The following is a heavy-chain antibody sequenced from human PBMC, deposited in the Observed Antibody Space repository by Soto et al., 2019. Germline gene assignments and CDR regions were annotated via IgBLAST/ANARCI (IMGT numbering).Heavy chain of an antibody. J-gene: IGHJ6*02. CDR2: IYYSGST. V-gene: IGHV4-31*03. Sequence: QVQLQESGPGLVKPSQTLSLTCTVSGGSISSGGYYWSWIRQHPGKGLEWIGYIYYSGSTYYNPSLRSRVPXXVXTCXNQFSLKLSSVTAADTAVYYCARDSTVTTPVGMDVWGQGTTVTVSS. D-gene: IGHD4-17*01. CDR1: GGSISSGGYY. CDR3: ARDSTVTTPVGMDV.